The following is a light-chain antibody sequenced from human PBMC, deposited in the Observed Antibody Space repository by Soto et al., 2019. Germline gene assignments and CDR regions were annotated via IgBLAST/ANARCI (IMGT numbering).Light chain of an antibody. CDR1: SSDVGGYNY. CDR2: DVS. V-gene: IGLV2-14*01. Sequence: QSVLTQPASVSGSPGQSIVISCTGTSSDVGGYNYVSWYQQYPGKAPKLMIYDVSNRPSGVSNRFSGSKSGNSASLTISGLQAEDEANYHCSSYTSTSTYVFGSGTKVTVL. CDR3: SSYTSTSTYV. J-gene: IGLJ1*01.